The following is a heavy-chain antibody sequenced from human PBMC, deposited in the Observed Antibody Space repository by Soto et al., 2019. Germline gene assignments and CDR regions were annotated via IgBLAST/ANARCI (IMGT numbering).Heavy chain of an antibody. CDR3: ASAAVTGTAGRDF. J-gene: IGHJ4*02. V-gene: IGHV1-2*02. CDR1: GYTFSGFY. CDR2: INPNSGGT. Sequence: SLKLSWRASGYTFSGFYMHWGRQAPGQGLEWMGWINPNSGGTKSAEKFQGRVTMTRDTSISTAYMELSRLTSDDTAVYYCASAAVTGTAGRDFWGQGTQVTVPS. D-gene: IGHD6-19*01.